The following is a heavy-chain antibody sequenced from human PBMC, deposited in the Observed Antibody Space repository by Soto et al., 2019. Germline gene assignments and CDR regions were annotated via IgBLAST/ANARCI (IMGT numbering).Heavy chain of an antibody. CDR2: IYSGGST. D-gene: IGHD5-18*01. Sequence: GGSLRLSCAASGFTVSSNYMSWVRQAPGKGLEWVSVIYSGGSTYYAESVKGRFTISRHNSKKTLYLQMNSLRAEDTAVYYCARATGYANYYYYYMDVWGKGTTVTVSS. J-gene: IGHJ6*03. CDR1: GFTVSSNY. CDR3: ARATGYANYYYYYMDV. V-gene: IGHV3-53*04.